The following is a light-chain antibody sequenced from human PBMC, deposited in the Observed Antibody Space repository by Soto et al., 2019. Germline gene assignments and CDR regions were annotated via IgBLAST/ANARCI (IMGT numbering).Light chain of an antibody. V-gene: IGLV2-14*01. CDR3: SSYTSYTTLWV. CDR1: GSDIGNYNY. J-gene: IGLJ3*02. Sequence: QSALTQPASVSGSPGQSITISCTGTGSDIGNYNYVSWYQQHPGKAPKLMIYGVSNRPSGVSNRFSGSKSGNAASLTISGLQAEDEADYYCSSYTSYTTLWVFGGWTKLTVL. CDR2: GVS.